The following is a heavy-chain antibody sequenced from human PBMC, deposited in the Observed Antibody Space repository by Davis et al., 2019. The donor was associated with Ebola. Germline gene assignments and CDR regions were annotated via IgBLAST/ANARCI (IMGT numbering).Heavy chain of an antibody. CDR2: IYHSGST. CDR1: GGSISSSNW. CDR3: ARSKYCTNGVCYGDYFDY. J-gene: IGHJ4*02. D-gene: IGHD2-8*01. V-gene: IGHV4-4*02. Sequence: MPSETLSLTCAVSGGSISSSNWWSWVRQPPGKGLEWIGEIYHSGSTNYNPSLKSRVTVSLDRSKNQFSLKLSSVTAADTAVYYCARSKYCTNGVCYGDYFDYWGQGTLVTVSS.